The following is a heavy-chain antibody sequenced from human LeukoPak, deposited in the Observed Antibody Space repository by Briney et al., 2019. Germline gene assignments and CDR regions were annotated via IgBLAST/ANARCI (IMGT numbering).Heavy chain of an antibody. CDR2: IYYSGST. CDR3: ARGYCSSTICFQYFHH. J-gene: IGHJ1*01. D-gene: IGHD2-2*01. Sequence: SETLSLTCTVSSDSISSSYWSWIQQPPGKGLEWIGYIYYSGSTNYNPSLKSRVAISVDTSKNQFSLKLNSVTAADTAVYYCARGYCSSTICFQYFHHWGQGTLVTVSS. CDR1: SDSISSSY. V-gene: IGHV4-59*01.